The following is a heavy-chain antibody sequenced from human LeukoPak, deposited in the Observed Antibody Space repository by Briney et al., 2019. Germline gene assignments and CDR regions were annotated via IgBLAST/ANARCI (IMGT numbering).Heavy chain of an antibody. CDR2: IYTSGST. D-gene: IGHD3-10*01. CDR1: GGSISSYY. CDR3: ARDISGSGNLGYYYYMDV. V-gene: IGHV4-4*07. J-gene: IGHJ6*03. Sequence: SETLSLTCTVSGGSISSYYWSWIRQPAGKGLEWIGRIYTSGSTNYNPSLKSRVTMSVDTSKNQFSLKLSSVTAADTAVYYCARDISGSGNLGYYYYMDVWGKGTTVTISS.